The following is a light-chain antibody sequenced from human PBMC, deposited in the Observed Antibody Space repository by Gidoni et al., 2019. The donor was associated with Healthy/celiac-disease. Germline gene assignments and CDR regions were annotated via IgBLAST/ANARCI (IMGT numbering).Light chain of an antibody. V-gene: IGLV1-44*01. J-gene: IGLJ2*01. CDR2: SNK. Sequence: QSVLTQPPSASGTPGQRVTISCSGSSSNIGSNTVNWYQQLPGTAPKRLIYSNKQRPSGVPDRFSGSKSGTSASLAISGLQSEDEADYYCAAWDDSLNGVVFGGGTKLTVL. CDR3: AAWDDSLNGVV. CDR1: SSNIGSNT.